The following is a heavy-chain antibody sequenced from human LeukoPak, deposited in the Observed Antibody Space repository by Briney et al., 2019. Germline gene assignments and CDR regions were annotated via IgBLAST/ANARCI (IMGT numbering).Heavy chain of an antibody. CDR2: IYTSGST. J-gene: IGHJ4*02. Sequence: SETLSLTCTVSGGSISSYYWSWIRQPAGKGLEWIGRIYTSGSTNYNPSLKSRVTMSVDTSKNQFSLKLSSVTAADTAVYYCARASYCDILTGYYDQYYFDYWGQGTLATVSS. V-gene: IGHV4-4*07. D-gene: IGHD3-9*01. CDR3: ARASYCDILTGYYDQYYFDY. CDR1: GGSISSYY.